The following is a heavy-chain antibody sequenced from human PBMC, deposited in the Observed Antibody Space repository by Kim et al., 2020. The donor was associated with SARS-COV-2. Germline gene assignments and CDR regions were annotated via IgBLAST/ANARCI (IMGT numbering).Heavy chain of an antibody. Sequence: GGSLRLSCEVSGFTFDGFSLNWVRKSPGKGLEWVSLITWDGRTTKYADSVRGRFTMSRDNFKNYPYLEMHNLRSEDGGLYYCAKDGGVWCGYYDQWAQGTLVPVSS. J-gene: IGHJ4*02. CDR2: ITWDGRTT. CDR1: GFTFDGFS. CDR3: AKDGGVWCGYYDQ. D-gene: IGHD3-3*01. V-gene: IGHV3-43*01.